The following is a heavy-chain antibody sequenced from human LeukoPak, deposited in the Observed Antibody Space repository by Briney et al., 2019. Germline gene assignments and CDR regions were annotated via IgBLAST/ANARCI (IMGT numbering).Heavy chain of an antibody. D-gene: IGHD6-19*01. J-gene: IGHJ4*02. CDR1: GGSISSSAYY. Sequence: SETLSLTCTVSGGSISSSAYYWGWIRQPPGKGLEWIGSIYYSGSTYYNPSLKSRVTISVDTSRNQFSLKLSSVTAADTAVYYCACPMRQWPVDYWGQGTLVTVSS. V-gene: IGHV4-39*01. CDR3: ACPMRQWPVDY. CDR2: IYYSGST.